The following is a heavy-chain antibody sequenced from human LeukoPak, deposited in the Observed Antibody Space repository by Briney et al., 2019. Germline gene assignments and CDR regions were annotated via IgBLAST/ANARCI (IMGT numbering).Heavy chain of an antibody. CDR3: AKVRGNYDFWWAFHI. CDR1: GFTFSTYA. V-gene: IGHV3-30*02. D-gene: IGHD3-3*01. CDR2: IRYDGSNK. J-gene: IGHJ3*02. Sequence: GGPLRLSCAASGFTFSTYAMHWVRQAPGKGLEWVAFIRYDGSNKYYADSVKGRFTISRDNSKNTQFLQMNSLRAEDTAVYYCAKVRGNYDFWWAFHIWDQGTMVTVSS.